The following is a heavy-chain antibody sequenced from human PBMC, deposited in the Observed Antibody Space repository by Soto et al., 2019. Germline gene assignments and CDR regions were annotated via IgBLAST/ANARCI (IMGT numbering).Heavy chain of an antibody. Sequence: QAQLVESGGAVVQPGTSLRLSCAASGFTFSSYAMHWVRQAPGEGLEWVAIISYHGSNIYYADSVKGRFTISRDNSKNTRFLEMNSLRPEDTAVYYCASLHHTYGTASYHLDCWGQGPLVTVSS. CDR2: ISYHGSNI. CDR3: ASLHHTYGTASYHLDC. J-gene: IGHJ4*02. D-gene: IGHD3-10*01. V-gene: IGHV3-30-3*01. CDR1: GFTFSSYA.